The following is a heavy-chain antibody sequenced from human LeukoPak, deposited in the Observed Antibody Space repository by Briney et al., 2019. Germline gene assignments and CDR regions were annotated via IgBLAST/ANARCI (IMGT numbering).Heavy chain of an antibody. V-gene: IGHV3-11*01. J-gene: IGHJ4*02. CDR2: ISSSGSTI. Sequence: GGSLRLSCAASGFTFSDYYMSWIRQAPGKGLEWVSYISSSGSTIYYADSVKGRFTISRDNAKNSLYLQMNSLRAEDTAVYYCARDSRVVVTAIPTDYWGQGTLVTVSS. CDR1: GFTFSDYY. D-gene: IGHD2-21*02. CDR3: ARDSRVVVTAIPTDY.